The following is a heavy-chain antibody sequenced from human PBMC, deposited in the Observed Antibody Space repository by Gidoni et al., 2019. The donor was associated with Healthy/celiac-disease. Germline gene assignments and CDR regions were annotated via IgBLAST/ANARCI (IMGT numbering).Heavy chain of an antibody. Sequence: EVQLVESGGGLVQPGGSLGLSCAASGFTFSSYWMHWVRQAPGKGLVWVSRINSDGSSTSYADSVKGRFTISRDNAKNTLYLQMNSLRAEDTAVYYCARVRLNIANCSGGSCYDPPDYWGQGTLVTVSS. CDR1: GFTFSSYW. V-gene: IGHV3-74*01. CDR3: ARVRLNIANCSGGSCYDPPDY. J-gene: IGHJ4*02. D-gene: IGHD2-15*01. CDR2: INSDGSST.